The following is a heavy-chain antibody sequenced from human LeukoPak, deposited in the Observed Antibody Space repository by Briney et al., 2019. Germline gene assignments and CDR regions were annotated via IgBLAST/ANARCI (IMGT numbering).Heavy chain of an antibody. CDR3: ARHSSGWYDYFDY. CDR2: INHSGST. V-gene: IGHV4-34*01. J-gene: IGHJ4*02. CDR1: GGSFSGYY. Sequence: PSETLSLTCAVYGGSFSGYYWSWIRQPPGKGLEWIGEINHSGSTNYNPSLKSRVTISVDTSKNQFSLKLSSVTAADTAVYYCARHSSGWYDYFDYWGQGTLVTVSS. D-gene: IGHD6-19*01.